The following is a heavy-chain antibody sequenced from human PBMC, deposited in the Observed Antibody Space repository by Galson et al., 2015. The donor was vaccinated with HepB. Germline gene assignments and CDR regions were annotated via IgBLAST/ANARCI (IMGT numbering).Heavy chain of an antibody. D-gene: IGHD3-16*01. Sequence: LSLTCSVSGDSLNNHYWAWIRQPPGRGLAWIGYVHYMGNTNYNPSLKNRVTMSVDTSKNQFSLRLNSVTAADAAVYYCARRPVGVGAFDIWGQGTVVTVPS. CDR2: VHYMGNT. J-gene: IGHJ3*02. CDR1: GDSLNNHY. V-gene: IGHV4-59*11. CDR3: ARRPVGVGAFDI.